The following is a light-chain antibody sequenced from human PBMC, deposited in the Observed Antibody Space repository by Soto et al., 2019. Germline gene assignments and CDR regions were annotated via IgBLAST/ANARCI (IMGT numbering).Light chain of an antibody. Sequence: QSALTQPASVSGSPGQSITISCTGTSSDVGGYNYVSWYQQHPGKGPKLMIYDVSNRPSGVSNRFSDSKSGNTASLTISGLQAEDEAEYYCSSYTSSSTLGVFGGGTKLTVL. CDR2: DVS. CDR3: SSYTSSSTLGV. J-gene: IGLJ2*01. CDR1: SSDVGGYNY. V-gene: IGLV2-14*03.